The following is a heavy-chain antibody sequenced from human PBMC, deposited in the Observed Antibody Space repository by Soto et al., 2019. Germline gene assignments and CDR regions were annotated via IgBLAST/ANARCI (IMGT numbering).Heavy chain of an antibody. J-gene: IGHJ4*02. CDR1: GLTFSDYY. CDR2: ISSSGSTI. Sequence: GGSVRLSCAAYGLTFSDYYMRWIRQAPGKGLEWVSYISSSGSTIYYADSVKGRFTISRDNAKNSLYLQMNSLRAEDTAVYYCARVFGGGRGFPSIDYCGQATLVTVSS. V-gene: IGHV3-11*01. D-gene: IGHD3-10*01. CDR3: ARVFGGGRGFPSIDY.